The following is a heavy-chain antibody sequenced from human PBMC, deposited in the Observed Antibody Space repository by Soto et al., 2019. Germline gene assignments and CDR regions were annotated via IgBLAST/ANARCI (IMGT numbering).Heavy chain of an antibody. CDR3: ATRSGGGGAFDF. Sequence: EVQLVESGGGLVLPGGSLRLSCAASGLTFTNYEMNWVRQAPGKGLEWVSYIGRGGTTTYDADSLKGRFTIARDNAKNSLYLQMDSPRAGDKAVYYCATRSGGGGAFDFWGQGTMVTVSS. CDR2: IGRGGTTT. CDR1: GLTFTNYE. V-gene: IGHV3-48*03. J-gene: IGHJ3*01. D-gene: IGHD3-10*01.